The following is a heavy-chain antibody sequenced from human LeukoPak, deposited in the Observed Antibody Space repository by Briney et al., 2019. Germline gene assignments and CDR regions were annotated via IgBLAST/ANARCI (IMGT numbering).Heavy chain of an antibody. Sequence: SETLSLTCTVSGGSISSSRYYWGWIRQPPGKGLEWIGSIYYSGSTYYNPSLKSRVTISVDTSKNQFSLKLSSVTAADTAVYYCATQGYSSGWTRFDPWGQGTLVTVSS. V-gene: IGHV4-39*01. J-gene: IGHJ5*02. CDR2: IYYSGST. CDR3: ATQGYSSGWTRFDP. D-gene: IGHD6-19*01. CDR1: GGSISSSRYY.